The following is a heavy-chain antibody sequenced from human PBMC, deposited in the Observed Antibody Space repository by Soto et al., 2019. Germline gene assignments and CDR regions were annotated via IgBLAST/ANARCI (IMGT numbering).Heavy chain of an antibody. Sequence: EVQLVESGGGLVQPGGSLKLSCAASGFTFSGSAMHWVRQASGKGLGWVGRIRSKANSYATAYAASVKGRFTISRDDSKNTAYLQMNSLKTEDTAVYYCTRVPIAAPLGYWGQGTLVTVSS. J-gene: IGHJ4*02. CDR1: GFTFSGSA. V-gene: IGHV3-73*02. D-gene: IGHD6-13*01. CDR2: IRSKANSYAT. CDR3: TRVPIAAPLGY.